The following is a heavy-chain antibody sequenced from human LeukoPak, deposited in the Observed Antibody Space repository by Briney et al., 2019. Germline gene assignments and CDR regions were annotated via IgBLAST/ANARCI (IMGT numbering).Heavy chain of an antibody. CDR1: SYTFTSYG. J-gene: IGHJ5*02. V-gene: IGHV1-18*01. D-gene: IGHD2-15*01. Sequence: ASVKVSCKASSYTFTSYGISWVRQAPGQGLEWMGWISAYNGNTNYAQKLQGRVTMTTDTSTSTAYMELRSLRSDDTAVYYCARDSSLYCSGGSCYTTLTFDPWGQGTLVTVSS. CDR3: ARDSSLYCSGGSCYTTLTFDP. CDR2: ISAYNGNT.